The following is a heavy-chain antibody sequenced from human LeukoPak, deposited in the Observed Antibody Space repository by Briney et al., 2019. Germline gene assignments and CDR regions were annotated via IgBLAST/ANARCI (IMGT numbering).Heavy chain of an antibody. CDR2: INAYNGNT. Sequence: ASVKVSCKASGYTFINFAINWGRQASGQRPEWMGWINAYNGNTKYSQKFQDRVTITRDTSASTAYMELTNLTSEDTAVYYCARGPSAAADDYWGQGSLVTVSS. D-gene: IGHD6-13*01. CDR1: GYTFINFA. J-gene: IGHJ4*02. CDR3: ARGPSAAADDY. V-gene: IGHV1-3*01.